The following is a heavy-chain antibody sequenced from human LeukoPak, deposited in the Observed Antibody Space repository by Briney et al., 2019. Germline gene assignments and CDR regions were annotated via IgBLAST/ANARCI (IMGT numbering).Heavy chain of an antibody. CDR2: ISGSGGST. D-gene: IGHD3-10*01. V-gene: IGHV3-23*01. CDR1: GFTFSSYW. Sequence: GSLRLSCAASGFTFSSYWMNWARQAPGKGLEWVSAISGSGGSTYYADSVKGRFTISRDNSKNTLYLQMNSLRAEDTAVYYCAKGDFTMVRGVNDYWGQGTLVTVSS. CDR3: AKGDFTMVRGVNDY. J-gene: IGHJ4*02.